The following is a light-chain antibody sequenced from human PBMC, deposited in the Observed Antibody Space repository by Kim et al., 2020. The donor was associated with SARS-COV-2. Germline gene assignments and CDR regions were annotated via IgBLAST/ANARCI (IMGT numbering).Light chain of an antibody. CDR2: DAS. Sequence: ASVGDRVTITCRASQSLNSMLAWYQQKPGKAPKSLIYDASSLESGVPSRFSGSGSGTEFTLTISSLQPDDFATYCCQQYNSYPWTFGQGTKVDIK. CDR1: QSLNSM. CDR3: QQYNSYPWT. V-gene: IGKV1-5*01. J-gene: IGKJ1*01.